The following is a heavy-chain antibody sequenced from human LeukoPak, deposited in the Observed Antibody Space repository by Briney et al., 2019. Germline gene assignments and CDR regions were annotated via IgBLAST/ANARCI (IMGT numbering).Heavy chain of an antibody. V-gene: IGHV4-30-4*01. CDR1: GGSISSGDYY. Sequence: SETLSLTCTVSGGSISSGDYYWSWIRQPPGKGLEWIGYIYYSGSTYYNPSLKSRVTIPVDTSKNQFSLKLSSVTAADTAVYYCASSVDTAMVTPFDYWGQGTLVTVSS. CDR2: IYYSGST. D-gene: IGHD5-18*01. J-gene: IGHJ4*02. CDR3: ASSVDTAMVTPFDY.